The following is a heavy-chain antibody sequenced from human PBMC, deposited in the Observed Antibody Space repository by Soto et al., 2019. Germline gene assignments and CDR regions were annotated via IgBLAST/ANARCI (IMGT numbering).Heavy chain of an antibody. D-gene: IGHD6-6*01. CDR2: IYYSGST. V-gene: IGHV4-59*01. Sequence: TASETLSLTCTVSGGSISSYYWSWIRQPPGKGLEWIGYIYYSGSTNYNPSLKSRVTISVDTSKNQFSLKLSSVTAADTAVYYCARMYSSSSGRYFDYWGQGTLVTVSS. CDR1: GGSISSYY. CDR3: ARMYSSSSGRYFDY. J-gene: IGHJ4*02.